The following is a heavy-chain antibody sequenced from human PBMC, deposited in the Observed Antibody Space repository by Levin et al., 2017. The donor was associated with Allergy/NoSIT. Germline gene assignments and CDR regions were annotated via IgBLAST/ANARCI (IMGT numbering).Heavy chain of an antibody. CDR2: ISYDGSNK. CDR3: ANGGSGSYSGLFDY. V-gene: IGHV3-30*18. J-gene: IGHJ4*02. Sequence: LSLTCAASGFTFSSYGMHWVRQAPGKGLEWVAVISYDGSNKYYADSVKGRFTISRDNSKNTLYLQMNSLRAEDTAVYYCANGGSGSYSGLFDYWGQGTLVTVSS. D-gene: IGHD3-10*01. CDR1: GFTFSSYG.